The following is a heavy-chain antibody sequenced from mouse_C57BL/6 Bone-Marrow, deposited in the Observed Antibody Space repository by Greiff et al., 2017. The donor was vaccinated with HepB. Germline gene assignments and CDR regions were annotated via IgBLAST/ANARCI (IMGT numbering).Heavy chain of an antibody. V-gene: IGHV5-17*01. CDR3: ARPIYYGNPAWFAY. CDR1: GFTFSDYG. Sequence: EVQLVESGGGLVKPGGSLKLSCAASGFTFSDYGMHWVRQAPEKGLEWVAYISSGSSTIYYADTVKGRFTISRDNAKNTLFLQMTSLRSEDTAMYYCARPIYYGNPAWFAYWGHGTLVTVSA. D-gene: IGHD2-1*01. CDR2: ISSGSSTI. J-gene: IGHJ3*01.